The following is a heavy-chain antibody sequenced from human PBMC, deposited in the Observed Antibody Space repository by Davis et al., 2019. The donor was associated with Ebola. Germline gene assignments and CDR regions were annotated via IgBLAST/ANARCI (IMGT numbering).Heavy chain of an antibody. CDR2: IKSDGST. CDR1: GYPIPNYW. J-gene: IGHJ4*02. CDR3: ARDRGNYDLWSGYELEY. Sequence: GESLKTPCTFSGYPIPNYWSHSVRLVPGPWLVWVSRIKSDGSTIYADSVKGRFTISRDNAKNTLYLQMNSLRDEDTAVYYCARDRGNYDLWSGYELEYWGQGTLVTVSS. V-gene: IGHV3-74*01. D-gene: IGHD3-3*01.